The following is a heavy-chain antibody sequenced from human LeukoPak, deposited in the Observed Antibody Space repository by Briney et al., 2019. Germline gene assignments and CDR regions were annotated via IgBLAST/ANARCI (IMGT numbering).Heavy chain of an antibody. CDR1: GGSISSGGYY. Sequence: SETLSLTCTVPGGSISSGGYYWSWIRQHPGKGLEWIGYIYYSGSTYYNPSLKSRVTISVDTSKNQFSLKLSSVTAADTAVYYCARASYDYYDSSGSYFDYWGQGTLVTVSS. J-gene: IGHJ4*02. V-gene: IGHV4-31*03. CDR2: IYYSGST. CDR3: ARASYDYYDSSGSYFDY. D-gene: IGHD3-22*01.